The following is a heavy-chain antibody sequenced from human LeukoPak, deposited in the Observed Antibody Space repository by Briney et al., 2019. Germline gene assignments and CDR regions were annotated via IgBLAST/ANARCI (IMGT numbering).Heavy chain of an antibody. Sequence: GGALRHSFVATRFTYICYAMSGVRPAPAKGLEGVAAINGSGGNTYYEASVEGRFTTSRDNSKNTLYLQMNSLRAEDTAVYYCAKDPIDTVAGTRDWFDPWGQGTLVTVSS. V-gene: IGHV3-23*01. CDR1: RFTYICYA. CDR2: INGSGGNT. J-gene: IGHJ5*02. CDR3: AKDPIDTVAGTRDWFDP. D-gene: IGHD6-19*01.